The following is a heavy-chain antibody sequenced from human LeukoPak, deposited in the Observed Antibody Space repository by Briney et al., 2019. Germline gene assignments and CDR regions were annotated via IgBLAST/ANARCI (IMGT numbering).Heavy chain of an antibody. Sequence: PGGSLRLSCAASGFAFSVYEMYWVRQAPGKGLEWVSYISSSGGTRYYADSVKGRFTISRDNAKNSLYLQMNSLRAEDTAVYYCATLTVASSFDYWGQGNLITVSS. J-gene: IGHJ4*02. CDR2: ISSSGGTR. D-gene: IGHD6-19*01. CDR1: GFAFSVYE. CDR3: ATLTVASSFDY. V-gene: IGHV3-48*03.